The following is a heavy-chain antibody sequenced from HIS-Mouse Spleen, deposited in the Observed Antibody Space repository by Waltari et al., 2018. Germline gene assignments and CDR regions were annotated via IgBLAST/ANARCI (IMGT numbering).Heavy chain of an antibody. CDR1: GFPFSSYA. Sequence: EVQLVESGGGLVQPGGSLRLSCAASGFPFSSYALHRVRQATGKGLEWVSAIGTAGDTYYPGSVKGRFTISRENAKNSLYLQMNSLRAGDTAVYYCAKQDLGIRKNYFDYWGQGTLVTVSS. D-gene: IGHD7-27*01. V-gene: IGHV3-13*01. CDR2: IGTAGDT. J-gene: IGHJ4*02. CDR3: AKQDLGIRKNYFDY.